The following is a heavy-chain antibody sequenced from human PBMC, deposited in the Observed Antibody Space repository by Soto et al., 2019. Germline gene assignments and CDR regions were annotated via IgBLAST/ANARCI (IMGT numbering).Heavy chain of an antibody. CDR2: INGDGRMT. V-gene: IGHV3-74*01. J-gene: IGHJ4*02. Sequence: EVHLVESGGGSVQPGGSLRISCGASGFTFGSYWMDWVRQAPGKGLVWVSRINGDGRMTTYADSVKGRFTISRDNAGITLYLQMNSLRVDDTAVYYCSRETLWFGESPKSGGQGTLVTVSS. D-gene: IGHD3-10*01. CDR3: SRETLWFGESPKS. CDR1: GFTFGSYW.